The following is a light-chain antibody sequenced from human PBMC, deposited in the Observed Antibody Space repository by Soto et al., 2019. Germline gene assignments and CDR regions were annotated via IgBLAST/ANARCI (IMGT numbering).Light chain of an antibody. J-gene: IGKJ4*01. Sequence: DIQMTQSPSSLSASVGDRVTITCRASQGIRNYLAWYQQKPGKVPKVLICGASTLQSGVPSRLSGSGSGTDFTLTISSLQPEDVGSYYCQKYDSAPLTFGGGTKVDIK. CDR3: QKYDSAPLT. V-gene: IGKV1-27*01. CDR1: QGIRNY. CDR2: GAS.